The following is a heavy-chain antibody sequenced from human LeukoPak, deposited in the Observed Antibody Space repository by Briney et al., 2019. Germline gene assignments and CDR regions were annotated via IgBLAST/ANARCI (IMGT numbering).Heavy chain of an antibody. Sequence: GGPLRLSCAASGFTFSSYAMSWVRQAPGKGLEWVSAISGSGGSTYYADSVKGRFSISRDNSKNTLYLQMNSLRAEDTAVYYCAKDAYSGYDPHFDYWGQGTLVTVSS. V-gene: IGHV3-23*01. D-gene: IGHD5-12*01. J-gene: IGHJ4*02. CDR2: ISGSGGST. CDR1: GFTFSSYA. CDR3: AKDAYSGYDPHFDY.